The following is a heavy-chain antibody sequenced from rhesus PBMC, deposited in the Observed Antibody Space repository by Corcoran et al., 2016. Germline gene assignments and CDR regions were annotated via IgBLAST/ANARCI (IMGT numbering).Heavy chain of an antibody. CDR2: IYWNDDK. D-gene: IGHD1-20*01. Sequence: QVTLKESGPALVKPTQTLTLTCTFSGFSLRTSGLGVGWIRQPPGKTLEWLTHIYWNDDKRYKTSRKTRLTISKDTSKNQVVLTMTNMDPVDTATYFCARRITGTTGRFDVWGPGVLITVSS. CDR3: ARRITGTTGRFDV. CDR1: GFSLRTSGLG. J-gene: IGHJ5-1*01. V-gene: IGHV2-1*01.